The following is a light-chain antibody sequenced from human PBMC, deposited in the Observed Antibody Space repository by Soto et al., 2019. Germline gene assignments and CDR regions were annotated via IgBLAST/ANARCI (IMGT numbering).Light chain of an antibody. CDR3: QQDYNLPMYT. J-gene: IGKJ2*01. V-gene: IGKV3D-7*01. CDR2: GAS. Sequence: PGERVTLSCRASQSVSSSYLTWYQQKPGQAPRLLIYGASTRATSIPARFSGSGSGTDFTLTISSLQPEDFAVYYCQQDYNLPMYTFGLGTKLEIK. CDR1: QSVSSSY.